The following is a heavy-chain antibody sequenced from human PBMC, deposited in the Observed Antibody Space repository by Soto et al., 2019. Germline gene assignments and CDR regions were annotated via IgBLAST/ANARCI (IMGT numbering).Heavy chain of an antibody. CDR1: GFTFSSYA. CDR2: ISGSGGST. J-gene: IGHJ4*02. D-gene: IGHD2-2*01. Sequence: VWSLRLSCASSGFTFSSYAMSWVRQAPGKGLEWVSAISGSGGSTYYADSVKGRFTISRDNSKNTLYLQMNSLRAEDTAVYYCAKDHLAQGVPAAPDYWGQGTLVTVSS. V-gene: IGHV3-23*01. CDR3: AKDHLAQGVPAAPDY.